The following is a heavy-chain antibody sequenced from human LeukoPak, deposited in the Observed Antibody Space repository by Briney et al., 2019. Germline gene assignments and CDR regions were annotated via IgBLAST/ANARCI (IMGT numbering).Heavy chain of an antibody. CDR3: AKARGYSGYDPFDY. CDR2: INSDGSWT. CDR1: GNYW. J-gene: IGHJ4*02. Sequence: GGSLRLSCAASGNYWMHWVRQAPGKGLVWVSHINSDGSWTSYADSVKGRFTISKDNAKNTLYLQMNSLRAEDTAVYYCAKARGYSGYDPFDYWGQGTLVTVSS. V-gene: IGHV3-74*01. D-gene: IGHD5-12*01.